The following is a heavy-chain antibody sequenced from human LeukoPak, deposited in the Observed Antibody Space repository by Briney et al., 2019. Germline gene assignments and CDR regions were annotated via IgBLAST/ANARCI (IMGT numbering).Heavy chain of an antibody. V-gene: IGHV3-7*01. D-gene: IGHD4-11*01. CDR2: IKQDGGEK. CDR3: AREDHSNYNY. J-gene: IGHJ4*02. CDR1: GFPFSSYW. Sequence: PGGSLRLSCAASGFPFSSYWMSWVRQAPGKGLEWVTNIKQDGGEKFYVDSVKGRFTISRDNAKNSLYLQMNSLRAEDTAVYYCAREDHSNYNYWGQGTLVTVSS.